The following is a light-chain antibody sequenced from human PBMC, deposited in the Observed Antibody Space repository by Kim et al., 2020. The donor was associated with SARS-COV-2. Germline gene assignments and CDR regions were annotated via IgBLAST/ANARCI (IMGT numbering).Light chain of an antibody. J-gene: IGKJ4*01. V-gene: IGKV4-1*01. CDR1: QSVLYSSNNKNY. CDR2: WAS. Sequence: ATINCKSSQSVLYSSNNKNYLAWYQQKPGQPPKLLIYWASTRESGVPDRFSGSGSGTDFTLTISSLPAEDVAVYYCQQYYSTPLTFGGGTKVDIK. CDR3: QQYYSTPLT.